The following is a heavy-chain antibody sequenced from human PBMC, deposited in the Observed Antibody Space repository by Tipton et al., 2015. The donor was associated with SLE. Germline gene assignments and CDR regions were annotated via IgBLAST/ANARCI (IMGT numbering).Heavy chain of an antibody. V-gene: IGHV1-69*06. CDR2: IIPIFGTA. CDR3: ARDVVGAGDY. J-gene: IGHJ4*02. Sequence: QLVQSGAEVKKPGSSVKVSCKASGGTFSSYAISWVRQAPGQGLEWMGGIIPIFGTANYAQKLQGRVTMTTDTSTSTAYMELRSLRSDDTAVYYCARDVVGAGDYWGQGTLVTVSS. D-gene: IGHD1-26*01. CDR1: GGTFSSYA.